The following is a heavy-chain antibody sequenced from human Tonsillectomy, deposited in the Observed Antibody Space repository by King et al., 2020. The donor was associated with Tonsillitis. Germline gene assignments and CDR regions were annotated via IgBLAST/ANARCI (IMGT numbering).Heavy chain of an antibody. V-gene: IGHV3-23*04. J-gene: IGHJ4*02. Sequence: VQLVESGGGLVQPGGSLRLSCAASGFTFTNYAMSWVRQAPGMGLEWVSAITTSGDSTYYADSVKGRFTISRDNSRNTLYLQMSSLRAEDTAVYYCAKSVTHPYFAPGGQGPLVPV. D-gene: IGHD5-18*01. CDR3: AKSVTHPYFAP. CDR2: ITTSGDST. CDR1: GFTFTNYA.